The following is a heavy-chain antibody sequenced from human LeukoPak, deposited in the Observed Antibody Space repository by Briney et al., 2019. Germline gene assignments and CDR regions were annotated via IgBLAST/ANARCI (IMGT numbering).Heavy chain of an antibody. J-gene: IGHJ6*03. V-gene: IGHV4-39*07. D-gene: IGHD3-10*01. CDR1: GGSISSSSYY. CDR2: IYYSGST. CDR3: ARDGFPEYYMDV. Sequence: SETLSLTCTVSGGSISSSSYYWGWIRQPPGKGLEWIGNIYYSGSTYYNPSLKSRVTISIDTSKNQFSLKLSSVTAADTAVYYCARDGFPEYYMDVWGKGTTVTVSS.